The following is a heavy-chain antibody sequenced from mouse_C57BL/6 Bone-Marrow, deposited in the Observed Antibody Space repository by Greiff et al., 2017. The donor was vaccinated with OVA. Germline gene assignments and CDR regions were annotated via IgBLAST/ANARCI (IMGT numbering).Heavy chain of an antibody. CDR2: INYDGSST. CDR3: ARDLTTVVAPYFDY. J-gene: IGHJ2*01. Sequence: EVMLVESEGGLVQPGSSMKLSCTASGFTFSDYYMAWVRQVPEKGLEWVANINYDGSSTYYLDSLKSRFIISRDNAKNILYLQMSSLKSEDTATYYCARDLTTVVAPYFDYWGQGTTLTVSS. CDR1: GFTFSDYY. D-gene: IGHD1-1*01. V-gene: IGHV5-16*01.